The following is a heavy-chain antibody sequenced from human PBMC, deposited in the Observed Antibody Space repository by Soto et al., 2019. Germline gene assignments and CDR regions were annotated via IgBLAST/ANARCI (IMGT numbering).Heavy chain of an antibody. J-gene: IGHJ4*02. D-gene: IGHD3-22*01. CDR1: GFTFSSYA. CDR3: AKALYYDSSGYYFVLPVAY. V-gene: IGHV3-23*01. CDR2: ISGSGGST. Sequence: EVQLLESGGGLVQPGGSLRLSCAASGFTFSSYAMSWVRQAPGKGLEWVSAISGSGGSTYYADSVKGRFTISRDNSKNTLYLQMNSLRAEDTAVYYCAKALYYDSSGYYFVLPVAYWGQGTLVTVSS.